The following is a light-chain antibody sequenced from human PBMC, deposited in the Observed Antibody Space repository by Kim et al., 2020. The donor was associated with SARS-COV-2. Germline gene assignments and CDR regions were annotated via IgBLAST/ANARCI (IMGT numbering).Light chain of an antibody. Sequence: ASVGERVTMTCRASQEIKNNLVWFQQKPGKAPRSLIYAPSSLQSGVPSKFSGSGSGTDFTLTISSLQPEDFATYYCQQYQSYPVTFGQGTRLEIK. CDR1: QEIKNN. CDR2: APS. CDR3: QQYQSYPVT. J-gene: IGKJ5*01. V-gene: IGKV1-16*02.